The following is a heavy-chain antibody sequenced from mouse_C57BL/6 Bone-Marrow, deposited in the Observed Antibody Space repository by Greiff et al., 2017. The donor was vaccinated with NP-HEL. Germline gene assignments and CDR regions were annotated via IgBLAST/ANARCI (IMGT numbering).Heavy chain of an antibody. D-gene: IGHD2-4*01. CDR2: LWRGGST. Sequence: VQLQQSGPGLVQPSQSLSITCTVSGFSLTSYGVHWVRQSPGQGLEWLGVLWRGGSTDYNAAFMSRLSITKDNSKSQVFFKMNSLQADDTAIYYCAKNDYDVFYYAMDYWGQGTSVTVSS. J-gene: IGHJ4*01. V-gene: IGHV2-5*01. CDR1: GFSLTSYG. CDR3: AKNDYDVFYYAMDY.